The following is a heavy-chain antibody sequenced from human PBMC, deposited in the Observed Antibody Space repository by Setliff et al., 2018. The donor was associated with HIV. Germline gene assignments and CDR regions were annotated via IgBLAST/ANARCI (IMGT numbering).Heavy chain of an antibody. CDR1: GGSINTYY. CDR2: FYTSGST. J-gene: IGHJ4*02. Sequence: PSETLSLTCTVSGGSINTYYWSWVRQPAGKGLEWIGRFYTSGSTNYNPSLKSRVTMSVDTSKNQFSLKLSSVTAADMAVYYCARDRLTYYFDYWGQGILVTVSS. CDR3: ARDRLTYYFDY. V-gene: IGHV4-4*07. D-gene: IGHD3-22*01.